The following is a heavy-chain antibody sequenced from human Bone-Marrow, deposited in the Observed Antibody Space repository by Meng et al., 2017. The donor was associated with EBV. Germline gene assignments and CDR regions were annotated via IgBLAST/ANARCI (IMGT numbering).Heavy chain of an antibody. CDR1: GFTFPIYG. V-gene: IGHV3-23*04. J-gene: IGHJ4*02. CDR2: ISRSGDST. CDR3: APGAYGY. Sequence: LLGGVGGGWVEAGRSLMRSGAAYGFTFPIYGRPWVRQARGKGLEWVAVISRSGDSTYYADSVKGRFTISRDNSKNTLYLQMNSLRAEDTAVYYCAPGAYGYWGQGTLVTVSS. D-gene: IGHD5-12*01.